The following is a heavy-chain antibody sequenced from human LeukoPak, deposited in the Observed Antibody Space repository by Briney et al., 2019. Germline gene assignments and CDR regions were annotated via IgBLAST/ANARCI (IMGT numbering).Heavy chain of an antibody. J-gene: IGHJ4*02. V-gene: IGHV3-30*04. CDR2: ISYDGSNK. Sequence: GGSLRLSCAASGFTFSSYAMHWVRQAPGKGLGWVAFISYDGSNKYYADSVKGRFTISRDNSKNTLYLQMNSLRAEDTAVYYCARERGYSYGYFDYWGQGTLVTVSS. CDR3: ARERGYSYGYFDY. D-gene: IGHD5-18*01. CDR1: GFTFSSYA.